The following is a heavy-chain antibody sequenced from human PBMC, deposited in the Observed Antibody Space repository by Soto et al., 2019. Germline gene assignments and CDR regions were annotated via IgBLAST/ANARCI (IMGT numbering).Heavy chain of an antibody. CDR3: ASRDPGTSVDY. Sequence: SETLSLTCAVYGGSFSGYYWTWIRQPPGKGLEWIGEINHRRSTSYNPSLKRRVTMSIDTSKNQFSLHLSSVAAADTAVYYCASRDPGTSVDYWGQGTLVTVSS. J-gene: IGHJ4*02. V-gene: IGHV4-34*01. D-gene: IGHD1-7*01. CDR1: GGSFSGYY. CDR2: INHRRST.